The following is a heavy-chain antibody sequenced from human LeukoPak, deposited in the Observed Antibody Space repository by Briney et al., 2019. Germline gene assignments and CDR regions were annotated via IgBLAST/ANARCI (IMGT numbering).Heavy chain of an antibody. CDR3: ARRGTIFGVVPLDY. V-gene: IGHV1-46*01. CDR2: INPSGGST. D-gene: IGHD3-3*01. CDR1: GYTFTSYY. J-gene: IGHJ4*02. Sequence: GASVKVSCKASGYTFTSYYMHWVRQAPGQGLEWMGIINPSGGSTSYAQKFQGRVTITADESTSTAYMELSSLRSEDTAVYYCARRGTIFGVVPLDYWGQGTLVTVSS.